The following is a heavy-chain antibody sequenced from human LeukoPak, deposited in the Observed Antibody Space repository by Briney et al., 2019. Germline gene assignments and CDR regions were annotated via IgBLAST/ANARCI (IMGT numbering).Heavy chain of an antibody. CDR3: ARDGYSYDNYYYYAMDV. Sequence: GGSLRLSCAASGFTYSGYSMNWVRQAPGKGLEWVSYITSGGDTMYYADSMKGRFTISRDNAKNSLYLQMNSLRAEDTAVYYCARDGYSYDNYYYYAMDVWGQGTTVTVSS. D-gene: IGHD5-18*01. V-gene: IGHV3-48*04. CDR2: ITSGGDTM. CDR1: GFTYSGYS. J-gene: IGHJ6*02.